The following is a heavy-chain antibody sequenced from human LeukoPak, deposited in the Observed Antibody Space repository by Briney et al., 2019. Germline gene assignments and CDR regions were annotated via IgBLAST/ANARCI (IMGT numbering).Heavy chain of an antibody. CDR3: ARDGGRGYDSNGTDY. Sequence: SETLSLTCTVSGYSISSGYYWGWIRQPPGKGLEWIGSIYHSGSTYYNPSLKSRVTISVDTSKNQFSLKLSSVTAADTAVYYRARDGGRGYDSNGTDYWGQGTLVTVSS. V-gene: IGHV4-38-2*02. CDR2: IYHSGST. CDR1: GYSISSGYY. D-gene: IGHD3-22*01. J-gene: IGHJ4*02.